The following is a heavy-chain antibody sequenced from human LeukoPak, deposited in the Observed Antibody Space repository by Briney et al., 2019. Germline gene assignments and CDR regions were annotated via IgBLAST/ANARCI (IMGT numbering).Heavy chain of an antibody. V-gene: IGHV1-69*13. CDR2: IIPIFGTA. D-gene: IGHD3-10*01. Sequence: SVKVSCKASGGTFSSYAISWVRQAPGQGLEWIGGIIPIFGTANYAQKFQGRVTITADESTSTAYMELSSLRSEDTAVYYCAAWGSSGRGDYWGQGTLVTVSS. CDR3: AAWGSSGRGDY. J-gene: IGHJ4*02. CDR1: GGTFSSYA.